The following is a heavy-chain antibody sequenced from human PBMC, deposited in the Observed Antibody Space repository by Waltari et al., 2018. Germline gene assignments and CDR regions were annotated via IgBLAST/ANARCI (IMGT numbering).Heavy chain of an antibody. Sequence: QVQLQESGPGLVKPSGTLSLTCAVSGGSISSSNWWSWVRRPPGKGLEWIGEIYHSGSTNYNPSLKSRVTISVDKSKNQFSLKLSSVTAADTAVYYCARLRASYDILTGYYSWAFDYWGQGTLVTVSS. J-gene: IGHJ4*02. CDR2: IYHSGST. CDR1: GGSISSSNW. V-gene: IGHV4-4*02. D-gene: IGHD3-9*01. CDR3: ARLRASYDILTGYYSWAFDY.